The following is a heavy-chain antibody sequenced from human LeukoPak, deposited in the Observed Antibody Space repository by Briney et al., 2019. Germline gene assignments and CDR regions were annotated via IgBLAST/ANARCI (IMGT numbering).Heavy chain of an antibody. CDR1: GYTFTSFY. D-gene: IGHD2-8*02. CDR2: INPNDGAI. Sequence: ASVKVSCKASGYTFTSFYMHWVRQAPGQGLEWMGIINPNDGAISYAQNFQGRFTMTRDTSASTVYMELSSLRSEDTAVYYCARDLNWWSVYWGQGTPVTVSS. J-gene: IGHJ4*02. CDR3: ARDLNWWSVY. V-gene: IGHV1-46*01.